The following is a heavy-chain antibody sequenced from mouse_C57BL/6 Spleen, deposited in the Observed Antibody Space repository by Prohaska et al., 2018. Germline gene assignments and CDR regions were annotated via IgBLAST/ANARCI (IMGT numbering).Heavy chain of an antibody. CDR2: IDPETGGT. CDR1: GYTFTDYE. Sequence: QVQPQQSGAELVRPGASVTLSCKASGYTFTDYEMHWVKQTPVHGLEWIGAIDPETGGTAYNQKFKGKAILTADKSSSTAYMELRSLTSEDSAVYYCTRSEGNYGDYWGQGTTLTVSS. J-gene: IGHJ2*01. D-gene: IGHD2-1*01. CDR3: TRSEGNYGDY. V-gene: IGHV1-15*01.